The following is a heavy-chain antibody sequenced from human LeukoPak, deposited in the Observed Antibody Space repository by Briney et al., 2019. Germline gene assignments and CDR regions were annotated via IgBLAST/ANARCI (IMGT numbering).Heavy chain of an antibody. CDR1: GFTFTTYW. Sequence: PGGSLRLSCAASGFTFTTYWMSWVRQAPGKGLEWVANIKQDGSEKYYVDSVKGRFTISRDNAKNSLYLQMNSLRAEDTAVYYCARDREYYYDSSGYHVSDYYFDYWGQGTLVTVSS. CDR3: ARDREYYYDSSGYHVSDYYFDY. D-gene: IGHD3-22*01. J-gene: IGHJ4*02. V-gene: IGHV3-7*01. CDR2: IKQDGSEK.